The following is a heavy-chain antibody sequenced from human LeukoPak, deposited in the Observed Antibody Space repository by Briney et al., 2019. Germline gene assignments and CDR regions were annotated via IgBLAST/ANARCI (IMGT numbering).Heavy chain of an antibody. CDR3: AKEGYSRGYYSYYYMDV. CDR1: GFTFSRYG. CDR2: ISYDGSNK. J-gene: IGHJ6*03. Sequence: GGSLRLSCSASGFTFSRYGMHWVRQAPGKGLEWVTAISYDGSNKYYADSVKGRFTISRDNSKNTLYVNMNSLRAEDTAVYYCAKEGYSRGYYSYYYMDVWGKGTTVTVSS. D-gene: IGHD6-13*01. V-gene: IGHV3-30*04.